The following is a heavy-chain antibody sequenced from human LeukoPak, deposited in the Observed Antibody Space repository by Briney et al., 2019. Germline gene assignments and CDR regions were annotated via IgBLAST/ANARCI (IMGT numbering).Heavy chain of an antibody. D-gene: IGHD1-26*01. CDR3: ARRNVVGATTFFDY. CDR1: GFTSSSYS. CDR2: ISSSSSYI. Sequence: GVSLRLSCAASGFTSSSYSMNWVRQAPGKGLEWVSSISSSSSYIYYADSVKGRFTISRDNAKNSLYLQMNSLRAEDTAVYYCARRNVVGATTFFDYWGQGTLVTVSS. J-gene: IGHJ4*02. V-gene: IGHV3-21*01.